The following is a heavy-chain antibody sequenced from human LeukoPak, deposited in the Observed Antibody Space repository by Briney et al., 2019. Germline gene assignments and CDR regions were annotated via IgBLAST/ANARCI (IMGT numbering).Heavy chain of an antibody. D-gene: IGHD4-23*01. J-gene: IGHJ5*02. V-gene: IGHV4-61*01. CDR2: IYYTGST. Sequence: SETLSLTCTVSGGSVSSGSHYWSWIRQPPGKGLEWIGYIYYTGSTNYNPSLKSRVTVSVDTSKNQFFLNLSSVTATDTAVYYCARGKTWFAPWGQGTLVTVSS. CDR1: GGSVSSGSHY. CDR3: ARGKTWFAP.